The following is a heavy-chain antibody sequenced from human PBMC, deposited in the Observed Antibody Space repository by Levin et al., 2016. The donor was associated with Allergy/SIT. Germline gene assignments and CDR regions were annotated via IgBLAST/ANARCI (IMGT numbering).Heavy chain of an antibody. CDR3: ASRRRSGAYYYMDV. Sequence: WIRQPPGKGLEWVSYISSSSGTIYYADSVKGRFTISRDNAKNSLYLQMNSLRDEDTAVYYCASRRRSGAYYYMDVWGKGTTVTVSS. J-gene: IGHJ6*03. CDR2: ISSSSGTI. V-gene: IGHV3-48*02. D-gene: IGHD3-3*01.